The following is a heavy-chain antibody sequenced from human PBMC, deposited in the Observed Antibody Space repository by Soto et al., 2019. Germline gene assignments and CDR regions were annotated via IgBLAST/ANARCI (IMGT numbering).Heavy chain of an antibody. J-gene: IGHJ6*02. D-gene: IGHD6-6*01. CDR2: IYYSGST. Sequence: ETLSLTCTVSGGSISSYYWSWIRQPPGKGLEWIGYIYYSGSTNYNPSLKSRVTISVDTSKNQFSLKLSSVTAADTAVYYCARGRLVEYSSSSGGVYYYYYGMDVWGQGTTVTVSS. CDR3: ARGRLVEYSSSSGGVYYYYYGMDV. V-gene: IGHV4-59*01. CDR1: GGSISSYY.